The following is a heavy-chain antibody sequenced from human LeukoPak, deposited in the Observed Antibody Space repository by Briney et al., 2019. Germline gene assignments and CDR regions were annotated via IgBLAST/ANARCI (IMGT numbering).Heavy chain of an antibody. Sequence: GGSLRLSCAASGFTFSSYGMHWVRQAPGKGLEWVAFIRYDGSNKYYADSVKGRFTISRDNSKNTLYLQMNSLRAEDTAVYYCAKDRRSSSLTYYFDYWGQGTLVTVSS. CDR1: GFTFSSYG. CDR2: IRYDGSNK. V-gene: IGHV3-30*02. D-gene: IGHD6-6*01. CDR3: AKDRRSSSLTYYFDY. J-gene: IGHJ4*02.